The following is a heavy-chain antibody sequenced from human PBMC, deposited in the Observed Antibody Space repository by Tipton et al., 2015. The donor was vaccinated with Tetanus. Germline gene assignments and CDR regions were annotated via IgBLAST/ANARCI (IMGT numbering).Heavy chain of an antibody. V-gene: IGHV3-21*01. J-gene: IGHJ4*02. CDR3: ASGSSLDY. D-gene: IGHD6-6*01. Sequence: GSLRLSCSVSGFLFSSYTMNWVRPAPGRGLEWVSSISSTTSYIYYSDSVKGRFTISRDNAKNSLYLQMNSLTADDTAVYFCASGSSLDYWGQGTLVTVSS. CDR2: ISSTTSYI. CDR1: GFLFSSYT.